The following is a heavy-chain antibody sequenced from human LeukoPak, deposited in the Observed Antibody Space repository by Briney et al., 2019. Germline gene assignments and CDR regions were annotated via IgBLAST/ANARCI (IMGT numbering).Heavy chain of an antibody. CDR3: ARLHSSGWPGYYYYGMDV. CDR2: IYTSGST. J-gene: IGHJ6*02. D-gene: IGHD6-19*01. Sequence: SETLSLTCTVSGGSISSYYWSWIRQPAGKGLEWIGRIYTSGSTNYNPSLKSRVTISVDTSKNQFSLKLSSVTAADTAVYYCARLHSSGWPGYYYYGMDVWGQGTTVTVSS. CDR1: GGSISSYY. V-gene: IGHV4-4*07.